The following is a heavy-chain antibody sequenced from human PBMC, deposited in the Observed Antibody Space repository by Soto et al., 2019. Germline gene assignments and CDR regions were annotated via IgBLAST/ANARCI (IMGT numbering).Heavy chain of an antibody. J-gene: IGHJ4*01. Sequence: GGSLRLSCGASGFTFSKYAMSWVRQAPGKGLEWVSSITGAGTTYHADSVKGRFTISRDNSKNTLYLQMSSLRAEDTAIYYCAKVHRVVGTTTPELGFDYWGQGTLVTVSS. CDR3: AKVHRVVGTTTPELGFDY. CDR2: ITGAGTT. CDR1: GFTFSKYA. D-gene: IGHD3-22*01. V-gene: IGHV3-23*01.